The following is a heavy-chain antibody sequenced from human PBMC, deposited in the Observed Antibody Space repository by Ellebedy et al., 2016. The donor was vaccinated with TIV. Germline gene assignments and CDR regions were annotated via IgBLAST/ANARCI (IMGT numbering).Heavy chain of an antibody. V-gene: IGHV3-7*01. CDR3: ARRYFDL. J-gene: IGHJ2*01. CDR2: IKQDGSEK. Sequence: GESLKISCAASGFTFSSYWMQWVRQAPGKGLEWVANIKQDGSEKHYADSVRGRFTISRDNAKNSLYLQMNSLRAEDTAVYYCARRYFDLWGRGTLVTVSS. CDR1: GFTFSSYW.